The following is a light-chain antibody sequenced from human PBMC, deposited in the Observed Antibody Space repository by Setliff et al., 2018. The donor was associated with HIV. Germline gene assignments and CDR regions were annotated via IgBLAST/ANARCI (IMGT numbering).Light chain of an antibody. CDR1: SNDVGRYDL. CDR3: CSNTGSNTFV. J-gene: IGLJ1*01. CDR2: QAT. V-gene: IGLV2-23*01. Sequence: QSVLTQPASVSGSPGQSITISCTGTSNDVGRYDLVSWYQQHTARAPKLIIYQATRRPSGVYNRFSGSKSGKVASLTISGLQAEDEADYYCCSNTGSNTFVFGTGIKVTVL.